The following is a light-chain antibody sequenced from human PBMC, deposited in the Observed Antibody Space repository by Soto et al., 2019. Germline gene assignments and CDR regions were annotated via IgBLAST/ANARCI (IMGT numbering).Light chain of an antibody. Sequence: QSVLTQPPSVSGAPGQRVTISCTGSSSNIGAGYDVHWYQQLPGTAPKLLIYRNTNRPSGVPDRFSGSKSGTSASLAITGLQAEDEADYYCQSSDSSLGGAVFGGGTTPTVL. V-gene: IGLV1-40*01. J-gene: IGLJ3*02. CDR3: QSSDSSLGGAV. CDR1: SSNIGAGYD. CDR2: RNT.